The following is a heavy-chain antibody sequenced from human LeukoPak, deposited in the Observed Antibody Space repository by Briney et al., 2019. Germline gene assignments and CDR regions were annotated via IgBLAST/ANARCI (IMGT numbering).Heavy chain of an antibody. Sequence: PGGSMSLSSAASGFTFSSYCMNWVRQAPGKGLEWVSSMSSSSSYIYYAASLKGRVTISRDNAKNSLYLQMNSLRAEDTAVYYCARGDWYSFDYWGQGTQVTVSS. CDR3: ARGDWYSFDY. CDR2: MSSSSSYI. J-gene: IGHJ4*02. V-gene: IGHV3-21*01. CDR1: GFTFSSYC. D-gene: IGHD3-9*01.